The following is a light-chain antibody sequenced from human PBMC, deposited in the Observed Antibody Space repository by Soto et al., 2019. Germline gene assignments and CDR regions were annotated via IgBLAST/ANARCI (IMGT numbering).Light chain of an antibody. V-gene: IGKV3-15*01. Sequence: EIVMTQSPATLSVSPGERATLSCRASQSVDSNLAWYQQKPGQAPRLLIYGASTRATGIPVRFSGSGSGTEFTLTITSLQSEDFAVYYCHQYHNLYGFGQGTKLEIK. CDR2: GAS. J-gene: IGKJ2*03. CDR1: QSVDSN. CDR3: HQYHNLYG.